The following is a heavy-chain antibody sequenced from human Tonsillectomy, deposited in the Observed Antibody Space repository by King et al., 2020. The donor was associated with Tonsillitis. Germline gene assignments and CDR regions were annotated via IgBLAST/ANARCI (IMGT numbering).Heavy chain of an antibody. D-gene: IGHD2-8*02. Sequence: QLVQSGPEVKKPGASVKVSCKASRYTFTSYAITWVRQAPGQGLEWMGSIITHNGNTNYAQNVQGRVTLTTDTSTTTAYMELRSLRSDDTAVYYCARXXXXXXXXXXXXXXXXXXXXTXXTVSSASTKGPSVFPXAXXSKSXXGXXAALXXLVKDYF. CDR3: ARXXXXXXXXXXXXXXXXXXXXTXXTVSSASTKGPSVFPXAXXSKSXXGXXAALXXLVKDYF. CDR1: RYTFTSYA. CDR2: IITHNGNT. J-gene: IGHJ1*01. V-gene: IGHV1-18*04.